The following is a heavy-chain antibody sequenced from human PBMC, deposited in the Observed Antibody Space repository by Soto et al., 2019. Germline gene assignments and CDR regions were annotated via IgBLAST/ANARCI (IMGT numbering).Heavy chain of an antibody. J-gene: IGHJ4*02. V-gene: IGHV4-30-2*01. CDR2: IYHSGST. CDR3: ASTDYYDSSGYSY. D-gene: IGHD3-22*01. CDR1: GGSISSGGYS. Sequence: QLQLQESGSGLVKPSQTLSLTCAVSGGSISSGGYSWSWIRQPPGKGLEWIGYIYHSGSTYYNPTLKSRVTISVDRSKNQFSLTLSSVTAADTAVYYCASTDYYDSSGYSYWGQGTLVTVSS.